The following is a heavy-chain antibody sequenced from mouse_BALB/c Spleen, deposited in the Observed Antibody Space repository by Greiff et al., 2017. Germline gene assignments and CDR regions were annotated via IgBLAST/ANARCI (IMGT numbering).Heavy chain of an antibody. CDR3: ARCPAYYGNYAWFAY. CDR2: IDPANGNT. J-gene: IGHJ3*01. CDR1: GFNIKDTY. Sequence: VQLQQSGAELVKPGASVKLSCTASGFNIKDTYMHWVKQRPEQGLEWIGRIDPANGNTKYDPKFQGKATITADTSSNTAYLQLSSLTSEDTAVYYCARCPAYYGNYAWFAYWGQGTLVTVSA. V-gene: IGHV14-3*02. D-gene: IGHD2-10*01.